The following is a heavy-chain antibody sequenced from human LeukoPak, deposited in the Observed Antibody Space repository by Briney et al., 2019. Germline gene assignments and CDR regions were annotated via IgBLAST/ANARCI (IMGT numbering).Heavy chain of an antibody. Sequence: GGSVTLYCAASGFMFSGYGMHWVRPAPGKGLEWVAFVRDEGTNTYYAHPVKGRFTICRDNAKNTLDLQMNSLRGDDTAVYYCAKGRMAAAVLVDYWGQGTLVTVSS. J-gene: IGHJ4*02. D-gene: IGHD6-13*01. CDR1: GFMFSGYG. CDR3: AKGRMAAAVLVDY. V-gene: IGHV3-30*02. CDR2: VRDEGTNT.